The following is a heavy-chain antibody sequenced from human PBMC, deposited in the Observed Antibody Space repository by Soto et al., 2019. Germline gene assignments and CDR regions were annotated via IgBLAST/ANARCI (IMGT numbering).Heavy chain of an antibody. CDR2: IYPGDSDT. CDR1: GYSLTSYW. J-gene: IGHJ5*02. CDR3: ARGRNGDYNWFDP. V-gene: IGHV5-51*01. Sequence: VESLKISCKGSGYSLTSYWNGWVRQMPGKGLEWMGIIYPGDSDTRYSPSFQGQVTISADKSISTAYLQWSSLKASDTAMYYCARGRNGDYNWFDPWGQGTLVTVSS. D-gene: IGHD4-17*01.